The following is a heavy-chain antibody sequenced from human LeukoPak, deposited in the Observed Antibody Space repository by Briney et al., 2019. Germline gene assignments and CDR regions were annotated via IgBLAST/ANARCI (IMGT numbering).Heavy chain of an antibody. CDR3: AKDRQVYDISLVFDY. CDR1: GFTFSSYA. D-gene: IGHD3-22*01. Sequence: GGSLRLSCAASGFTFSSYATSWVRQAPGKGLEWVSAISGSGDSTYHADSVKGRFTISRDNSKNTLYLQMNSLRVEDTAVYYCAKDRQVYDISLVFDYWGQGSLVTVFS. CDR2: ISGSGDST. J-gene: IGHJ4*02. V-gene: IGHV3-23*01.